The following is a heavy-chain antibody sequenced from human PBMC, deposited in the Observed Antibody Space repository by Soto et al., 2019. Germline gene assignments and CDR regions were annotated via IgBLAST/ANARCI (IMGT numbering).Heavy chain of an antibody. Sequence: SETLSLTCTVSGGSISSYYWSWIRQPPGKGLEWIGYIYYSGSTNYNPSLKSRVTISVDTSKNQFSLKLSSVTAADTAVYYCARHGHGATDGNWFDPWGQGTLVTVSS. D-gene: IGHD5-12*01. CDR1: GGSISSYY. J-gene: IGHJ5*02. V-gene: IGHV4-59*08. CDR3: ARHGHGATDGNWFDP. CDR2: IYYSGST.